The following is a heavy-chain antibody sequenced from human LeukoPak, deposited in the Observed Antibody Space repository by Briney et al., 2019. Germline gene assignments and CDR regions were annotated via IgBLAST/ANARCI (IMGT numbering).Heavy chain of an antibody. J-gene: IGHJ3*02. V-gene: IGHV1-69*04. Sequence: SVKVSCKASGGTFSSYAISWVRQAPGQGLEWMGRIIPILGIANYAQKFQGRVTITADKSASTAYMELSSLRSEDTAVYYCASRYSSSWYNAFDIWGQGTMVTVSS. CDR3: ASRYSSSWYNAFDI. CDR1: GGTFSSYA. CDR2: IIPILGIA. D-gene: IGHD6-13*01.